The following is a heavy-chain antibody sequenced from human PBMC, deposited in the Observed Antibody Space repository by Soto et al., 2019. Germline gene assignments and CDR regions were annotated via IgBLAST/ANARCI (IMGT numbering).Heavy chain of an antibody. J-gene: IGHJ6*02. D-gene: IGHD6-13*01. V-gene: IGHV1-18*01. CDR2: ISTDNGNT. CDR3: ARVPALLAAAENYYGMDV. Sequence: GASVKVSCKASGYTFTSSGISWVRQAPGQGLEWMGWISTDNGNTKYAQHLQGRVSMTTDTSTSTAYMDLRSLRAEDTAVYYCARVPALLAAAENYYGMDVWDQGTTVTVSS. CDR1: GYTFTSSG.